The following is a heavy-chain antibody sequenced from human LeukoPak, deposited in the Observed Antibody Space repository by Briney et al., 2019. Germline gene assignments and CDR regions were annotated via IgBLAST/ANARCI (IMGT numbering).Heavy chain of an antibody. J-gene: IGHJ4*02. D-gene: IGHD1-26*01. Sequence: GGSLRLSCAASGFTFSSYAMSWVRQAPGKGLEWVSAISGSGGSTYYADSVKGRFTISRDNSKNTLYLQMNSLRAEDTAVYYCAKDSGSYPLGATDYWGQGTLVTVSS. V-gene: IGHV3-23*01. CDR1: GFTFSSYA. CDR3: AKDSGSYPLGATDY. CDR2: ISGSGGST.